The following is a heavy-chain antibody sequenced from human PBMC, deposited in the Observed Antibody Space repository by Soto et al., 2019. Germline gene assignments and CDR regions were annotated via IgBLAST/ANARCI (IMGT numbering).Heavy chain of an antibody. CDR1: GFIFSHAW. CDR3: AADLGPAYDSNNWFDP. V-gene: IGHV3-15*07. CDR2: VKNNGGAT. Sequence: EVQLVESGGDLVKPGGSLRLSCAASGFIFSHAWFHWVRQPPGKGLELVGRVKNNGGATDYAASVKGRFTISRDDSKDTVCLQMSSLRTEDTAIYYCAADLGPAYDSNNWFDPWGQGTLVTVSS. J-gene: IGHJ5*02. D-gene: IGHD2-21*01.